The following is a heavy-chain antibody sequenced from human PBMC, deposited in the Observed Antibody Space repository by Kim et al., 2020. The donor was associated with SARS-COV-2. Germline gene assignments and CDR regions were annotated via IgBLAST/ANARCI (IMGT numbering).Heavy chain of an antibody. Sequence: GGSLRLSCAASGFTFSSYSMNWVRQAPGKGLEWVSSISSSSSYIYYADSVKGRFTISRDNAKNSLYLQMNSLRAEDTAVYYCARNPYGSGSWDAFDIWGQGTMVTVSS. CDR2: ISSSSSYI. J-gene: IGHJ3*02. CDR3: ARNPYGSGSWDAFDI. D-gene: IGHD3-10*01. CDR1: GFTFSSYS. V-gene: IGHV3-21*01.